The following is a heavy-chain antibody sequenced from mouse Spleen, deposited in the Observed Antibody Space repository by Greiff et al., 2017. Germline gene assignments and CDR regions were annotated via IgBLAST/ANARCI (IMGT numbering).Heavy chain of an antibody. V-gene: IGHV1-55*01. J-gene: IGHJ3*01. CDR2: IYPGSGST. D-gene: IGHD2-3*01. Sequence: VQLQQPGAELVKPGASVKMSCKASGYTFTSYWITWVKQRPGQGLEWIGDIYPGSGSTNYNEKFKSKATLTVDTSSSTAYMQLSSLTSEDSAVYYCARQDDGTWAFAYWGQGTLVTVSA. CDR3: ARQDDGTWAFAY. CDR1: GYTFTSYW.